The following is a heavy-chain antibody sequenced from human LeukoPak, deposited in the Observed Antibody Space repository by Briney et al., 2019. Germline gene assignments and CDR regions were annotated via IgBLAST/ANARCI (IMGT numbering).Heavy chain of an antibody. D-gene: IGHD2-2*01. J-gene: IGHJ6*03. Sequence: GGSLRLSCAATGFAFSGYGMHWVRQAPDKGLGWVAVIWYGGSNKYYADSVKGPFTISRDNSKNTLYLQMNSLRAEDTAVYYCARDIVPAAMGGYYYYYMDVWGKGTTVTVSS. V-gene: IGHV3-33*08. CDR3: ARDIVPAAMGGYYYYYMDV. CDR1: GFAFSGYG. CDR2: IWYGGSNK.